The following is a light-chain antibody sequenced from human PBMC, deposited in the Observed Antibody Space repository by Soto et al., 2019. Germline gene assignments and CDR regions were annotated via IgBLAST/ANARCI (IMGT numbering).Light chain of an antibody. CDR3: QQGNNWSLT. J-gene: IGKJ4*01. V-gene: IGKV3-15*01. CDR1: QSIRRN. CDR2: DAS. Sequence: EIVMTPSPATLSVSPGEGATLSCRASQSIRRNLAWYQQKPGQAPRLLIYDASTRATGVPARFSGGGSGTEFTLTISSLQSEECAVYYCQQGNNWSLTGGGGTKVEIK.